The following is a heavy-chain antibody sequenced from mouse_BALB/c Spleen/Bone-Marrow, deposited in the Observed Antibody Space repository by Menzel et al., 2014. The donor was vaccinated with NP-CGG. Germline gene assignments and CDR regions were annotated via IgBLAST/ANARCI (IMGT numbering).Heavy chain of an antibody. CDR3: ARNFYGSSYFDY. CDR1: GYTFTAYA. V-gene: IGHV1-67*01. D-gene: IGHD1-1*01. Sequence: QVQLQQSGPELVRPGGSVKLSCKGSGYTFTAYAMHWVKQSHAKSLEGVGLISTYSGNTHYNQNFKGKATMTVDKSSSTAYMELARLTSEDSAIYYCARNFYGSSYFDYWGQGPTLTVSS. CDR2: ISTYSGNT. J-gene: IGHJ2*01.